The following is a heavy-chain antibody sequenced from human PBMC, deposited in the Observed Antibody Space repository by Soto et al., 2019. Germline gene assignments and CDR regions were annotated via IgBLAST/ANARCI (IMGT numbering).Heavy chain of an antibody. CDR3: ARDPLPNAYCLSTICYRLPWFDP. CDR1: GGSISSSNW. J-gene: IGHJ5*02. Sequence: PSETLSLTCAVSGGSISSSNWWSWVRQPPGKGLEWIGEIYHSGSTNYNPSLKSRVTISVDNSKNTLFLQMSSLRVEDTAVYYCARDPLPNAYCLSTICYRLPWFDPWGQGTLVTVSS. CDR2: IYHSGST. D-gene: IGHD2-2*01. V-gene: IGHV4-4*02.